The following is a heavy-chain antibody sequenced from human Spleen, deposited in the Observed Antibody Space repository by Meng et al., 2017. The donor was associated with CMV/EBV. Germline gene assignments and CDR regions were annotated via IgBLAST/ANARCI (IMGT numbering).Heavy chain of an antibody. CDR2: ISSSSSYI. Sequence: GGSLRLSCAASGSTFSTYSMNWVRQAPGKGLEWVSSISSSSSYIYYADSVKGRFTISRDNAKNSLYLQMNSLRAEDTAVYYCARGRRGAIFGRWGQGTLVTVSS. V-gene: IGHV3-21*01. J-gene: IGHJ4*02. CDR3: ARGRRGAIFGR. CDR1: GSTFSTYS. D-gene: IGHD3-3*01.